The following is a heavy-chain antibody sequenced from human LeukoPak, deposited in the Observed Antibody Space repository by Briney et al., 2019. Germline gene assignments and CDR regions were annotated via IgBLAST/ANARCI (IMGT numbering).Heavy chain of an antibody. V-gene: IGHV3-23*01. CDR1: GFTFSSYG. J-gene: IGHJ4*02. Sequence: GGTLRLSCAASGFTFSSYGMSWVRQAPGKGLEWVSAISGSGGSTYYADSVKGRFTISRDNSKNTLYLQMNSLRAEDTAVYYCAKGKASGWYIVDYWGQGTLVTVSA. CDR2: ISGSGGST. D-gene: IGHD6-19*01. CDR3: AKGKASGWYIVDY.